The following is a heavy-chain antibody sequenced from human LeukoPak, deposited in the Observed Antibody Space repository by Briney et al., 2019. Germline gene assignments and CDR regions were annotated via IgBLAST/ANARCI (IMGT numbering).Heavy chain of an antibody. CDR3: ARTIEMATISYFDY. Sequence: GGSLRLSCAASGLTFSTYAMSWVRQAPGKGLEWLSALSGRGRDTYYADSVKGRFTISRDNAKNSLYLQMNSLRAGDTAVYYCARTIEMATISYFDYWGQGTLVTVSS. V-gene: IGHV3-23*01. CDR1: GLTFSTYA. D-gene: IGHD5-24*01. J-gene: IGHJ4*02. CDR2: LSGRGRDT.